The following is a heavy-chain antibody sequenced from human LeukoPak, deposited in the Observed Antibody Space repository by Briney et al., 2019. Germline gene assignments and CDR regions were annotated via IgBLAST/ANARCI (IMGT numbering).Heavy chain of an antibody. J-gene: IGHJ4*02. D-gene: IGHD2-15*01. CDR2: INSDGSNT. CDR3: ARPTRCSGGTCYSEFDY. Sequence: GGSLRLSCAASGFTFSSYWVHWARQAPGKGLVWVSLINSDGSNTNYADSVKGRFTISRDNAKNTLYLQMNSLRAEDTAVYFCARPTRCSGGTCYSEFDYWGQGTLVTVSS. CDR1: GFTFSSYW. V-gene: IGHV3-74*01.